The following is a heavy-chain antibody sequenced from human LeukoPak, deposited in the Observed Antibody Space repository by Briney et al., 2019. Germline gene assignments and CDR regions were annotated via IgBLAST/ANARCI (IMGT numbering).Heavy chain of an antibody. CDR1: GFTFSSYA. Sequence: GGSLRLSCAASGFTFSSYATHWVRQAPGKGLEWVAVISYDGSNKYYADSVKGRFTISRDNSKNTLYLQMNSLRAEDTAVYYCARDRGFWERNSRSVDYYDSSGFTYYFDYWGQGTLVTVSS. V-gene: IGHV3-30-3*01. CDR2: ISYDGSNK. CDR3: ARDRGFWERNSRSVDYYDSSGFTYYFDY. D-gene: IGHD3-22*01. J-gene: IGHJ4*02.